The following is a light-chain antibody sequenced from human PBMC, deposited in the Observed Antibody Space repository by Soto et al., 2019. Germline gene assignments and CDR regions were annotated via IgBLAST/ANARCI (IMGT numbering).Light chain of an antibody. CDR3: QQYSHLIT. J-gene: IGKJ5*01. Sequence: DIKLTQSPSAMSAYVGDRVTLTFRASQGISNYLNWYQQKLGKAPKLLIYDASNLETGVPSRFSGSGSGTDFTFTISSLQPEDIATYYCQQYSHLITFSQGTRLEIK. CDR1: QGISNY. V-gene: IGKV1-33*01. CDR2: DAS.